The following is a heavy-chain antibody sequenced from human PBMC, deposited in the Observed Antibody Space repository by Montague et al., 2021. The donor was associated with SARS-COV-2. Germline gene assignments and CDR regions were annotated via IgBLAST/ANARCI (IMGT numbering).Heavy chain of an antibody. V-gene: IGHV3-66*01. D-gene: IGHD2-15*01. J-gene: IGHJ3*02. CDR2: IYAGGTT. CDR3: AGGGGRDAFDI. Sequence: SLRLSCAASGLTVSSNYMSWVRQAPGQGLEWVSVIYAGGTTYYADSVKDRFTISRDNSKNKLYLQMNSLRAEDTAVYYCAGGGGRDAFDIWGQGTMVTVSS. CDR1: GLTVSSNY.